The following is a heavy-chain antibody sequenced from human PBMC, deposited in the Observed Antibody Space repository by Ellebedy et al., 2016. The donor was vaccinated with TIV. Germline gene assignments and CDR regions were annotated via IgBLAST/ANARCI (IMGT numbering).Heavy chain of an antibody. CDR1: GSTFSGSA. CDR3: ARGDIVATGPMVF. V-gene: IGHV3-73*01. Sequence: GESLKISCAASGSTFSGSAMHWVRQASGKGLEWVGRIRSKANSYATEYTASVNGRFTISRDDSKNTAYLQMNSLETEDTAVYYCARGDIVATGPMVFWGQGTLVTVSS. CDR2: IRSKANSYAT. D-gene: IGHD5-12*01. J-gene: IGHJ4*02.